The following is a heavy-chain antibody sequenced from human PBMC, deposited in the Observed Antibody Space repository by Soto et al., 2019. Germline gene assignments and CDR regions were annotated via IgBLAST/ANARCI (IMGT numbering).Heavy chain of an antibody. CDR2: INHSGST. Sequence: SETLSLTCAVHGGSFSGYYWSWIRQPPGKGLEWIGEINHSGSTNYNPSLKSRVTISVNTSKNQFSLKLSSVTAADTAVYYCARAALSTVTYTTNYYYGMDVWGQGTTVTV. CDR1: GGSFSGYY. CDR3: ARAALSTVTYTTNYYYGMDV. D-gene: IGHD4-17*01. J-gene: IGHJ6*02. V-gene: IGHV4-34*01.